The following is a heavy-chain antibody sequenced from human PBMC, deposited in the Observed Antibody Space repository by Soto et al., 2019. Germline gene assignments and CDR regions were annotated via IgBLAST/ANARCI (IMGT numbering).Heavy chain of an antibody. D-gene: IGHD6-6*01. Sequence: VKGSCKASGYTITSYRSSRESPAPLQALQGMGWISAYNGNTNYAQKLQGRVTMTTDTSTSTAYMELRSLRSDDTAVYYCARESSHYYCDYWGQATRVT. V-gene: IGHV1-18*04. J-gene: IGHJ4*02. CDR2: ISAYNGNT. CDR3: ARESSHYYCDY. CDR1: GYTITSYR.